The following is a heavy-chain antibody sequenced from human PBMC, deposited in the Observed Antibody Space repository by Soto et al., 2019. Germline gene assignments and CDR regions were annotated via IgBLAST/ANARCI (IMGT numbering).Heavy chain of an antibody. D-gene: IGHD2-21*01. CDR1: GFTFSNFA. V-gene: IGHV3-23*01. CDR2: ISGGGGST. CDR3: AKEPQHSPSYYFGY. Sequence: VGSLRLSCAASGFTFSNFAMSWVRQAPGKGLEWVSDISGGGGSTYYADSVKGRFTISRDNSKNTLYLQMNNLRADDTAVYYCAKEPQHSPSYYFGYWGQGTQVTVSS. J-gene: IGHJ4*02.